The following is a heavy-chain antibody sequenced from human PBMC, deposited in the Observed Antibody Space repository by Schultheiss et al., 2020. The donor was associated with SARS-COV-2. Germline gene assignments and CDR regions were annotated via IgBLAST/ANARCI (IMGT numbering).Heavy chain of an antibody. D-gene: IGHD2-2*03. CDR2: ISWNSGSI. CDR1: GFTFSSYS. V-gene: IGHV3-21*04. J-gene: IGHJ5*02. CDR3: ARGGRGYCSSTSCRINNWFDP. Sequence: GGSLRLSCAASGFTFSSYSMNWVRQAPGKGLEWVSGISWNSGSIGYADSVKGRFTISRDNAKNSLYLQMNSLRAEDTAVYYCARGGRGYCSSTSCRINNWFDPWGQGTLVTVSS.